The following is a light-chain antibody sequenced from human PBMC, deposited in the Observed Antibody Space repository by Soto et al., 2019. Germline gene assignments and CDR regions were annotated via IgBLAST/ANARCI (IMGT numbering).Light chain of an antibody. CDR1: SSDVGGYDY. J-gene: IGLJ1*01. CDR2: EVT. Sequence: SVQTVHPAASGTLQQSVTISCTGTSSDVGGYDYVSWYQQHPGKAPKLMIYEVTIRPSGVSDRFSGSKSGNTASLTVSGLQAEDEADYYCSSYTGGNPSYVFGTVTKV. CDR3: SSYTGGNPSYV. V-gene: IGLV2-8*01.